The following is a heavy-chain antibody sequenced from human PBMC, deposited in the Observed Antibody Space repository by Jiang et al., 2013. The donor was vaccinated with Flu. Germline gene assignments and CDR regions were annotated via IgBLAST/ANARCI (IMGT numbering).Heavy chain of an antibody. J-gene: IGHJ4*02. Sequence: TNYYIHWLRQAPGPGLEWMGLIAPRDGSTRYPQKFRGRVSMTKGTSTNTVSMELSNLMSDDTAMYYCARGPYDSSGYYYFDSWGQGTLVTVSS. D-gene: IGHD3-22*01. CDR2: IAPRDGST. CDR3: ARGPYDSSGYYYFDS. V-gene: IGHV1-46*01. CDR1: TNYY.